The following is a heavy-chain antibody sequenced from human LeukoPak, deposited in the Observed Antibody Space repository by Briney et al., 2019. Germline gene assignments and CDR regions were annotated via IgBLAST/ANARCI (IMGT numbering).Heavy chain of an antibody. Sequence: SQTLSLTCTVPGGSIISGDYYSSWIRQPPVKGHDWIGYIYYSGSTYYTPSLKSRVTIPVDTSKNQFSLKLSSVTAADTAVYYCARAGPNWDFDYWGQGTLVTVSS. CDR2: IYYSGST. CDR1: GGSIISGDYY. J-gene: IGHJ4*02. V-gene: IGHV4-30-4*08. CDR3: ARAGPNWDFDY. D-gene: IGHD7-27*01.